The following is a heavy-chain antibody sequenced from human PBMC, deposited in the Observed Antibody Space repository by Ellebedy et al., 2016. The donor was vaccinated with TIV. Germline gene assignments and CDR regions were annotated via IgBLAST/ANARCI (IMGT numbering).Heavy chain of an antibody. Sequence: SETLSLXXTVSGGSISSYYWSWIRQPPGKGLEWIGYIYYSGSTNYNPSLKSRVTISVDTSKNQFSLKLSSVTAADTAVYYCARVLVVPAALIDYWGQGTLVTVSS. CDR2: IYYSGST. CDR1: GGSISSYY. D-gene: IGHD2-2*01. V-gene: IGHV4-59*08. J-gene: IGHJ4*02. CDR3: ARVLVVPAALIDY.